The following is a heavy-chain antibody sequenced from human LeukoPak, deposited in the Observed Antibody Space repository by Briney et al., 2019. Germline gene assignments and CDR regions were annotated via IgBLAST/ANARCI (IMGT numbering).Heavy chain of an antibody. Sequence: ASVKVSCKVSGYTLTELSMHRVRQAPGKGLEWMGGFDPEDGETIYAQKFQGRVTMTEDTSTDTAYMELSSLRSEDTAVYYCATDGIWNDVGFWFDPWGQGTLVTVSS. V-gene: IGHV1-24*01. D-gene: IGHD1-1*01. CDR3: ATDGIWNDVGFWFDP. CDR1: GYTLTELS. J-gene: IGHJ5*02. CDR2: FDPEDGET.